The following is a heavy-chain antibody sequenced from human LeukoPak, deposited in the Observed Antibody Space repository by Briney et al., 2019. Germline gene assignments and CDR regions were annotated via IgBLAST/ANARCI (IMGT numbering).Heavy chain of an antibody. CDR1: GGSISSSSYY. CDR2: IYYSGST. V-gene: IGHV4-39*01. CDR3: ARRAVAGSTGTFDY. D-gene: IGHD6-19*01. Sequence: SETLSLTCTVSGGSISSSSYYWGWIRQPPGKGLEWIGSIYYSGSTYYNPSLKSRVTISVDTSKNQFSLKLSSVTAADTAVYYCARRAVAGSTGTFDYWGQGTLVNVSS. J-gene: IGHJ4*02.